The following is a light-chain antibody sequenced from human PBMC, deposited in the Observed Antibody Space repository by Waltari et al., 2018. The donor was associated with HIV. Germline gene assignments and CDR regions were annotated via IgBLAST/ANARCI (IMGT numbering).Light chain of an antibody. CDR1: RSVSSSH. CDR2: GAS. CDR3: QQYDSSPPGT. Sequence: EIVLTQSPGTLSLSPGERATLSCRASRSVSSSHLAWYQQKPGQAPRLLLYGASTRATGIPDRFSGGGSGTEFTLTGSRLEPEDFAVYYCQQYDSSPPGTFGQGTKVEIK. J-gene: IGKJ1*01. V-gene: IGKV3-20*01.